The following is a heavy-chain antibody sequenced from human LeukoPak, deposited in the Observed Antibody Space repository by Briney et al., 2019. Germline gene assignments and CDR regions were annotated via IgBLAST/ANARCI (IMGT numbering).Heavy chain of an antibody. J-gene: IGHJ6*02. CDR3: ASLGTYYDTNSYGMDV. Sequence: HGESLKISCKGSGYSFTSYWISWVRQMPGKGLEWMGRIDPSDSYTNYSPSFQGHVTITADKSISTAYLQWSSLKASDTAMYYCASLGTYYDTNSYGMDVWGQGTTVTVSS. CDR1: GYSFTSYW. V-gene: IGHV5-10-1*01. D-gene: IGHD3-9*01. CDR2: IDPSDSYT.